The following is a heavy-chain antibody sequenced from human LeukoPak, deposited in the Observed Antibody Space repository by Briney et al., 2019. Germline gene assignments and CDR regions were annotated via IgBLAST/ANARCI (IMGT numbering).Heavy chain of an antibody. Sequence: PSETLSLTCAVYGGSFSGYYWSWIRQPPGKGLEWIGEINHSGSTNYNPSLKSRVTMSVDTSKKQFSLKLSSVTAADTAVYYCASRDANTAAGFDIWGQGTMLTVSS. V-gene: IGHV4-34*01. J-gene: IGHJ3*02. D-gene: IGHD6-13*01. CDR2: INHSGST. CDR3: ASRDANTAAGFDI. CDR1: GGSFSGYY.